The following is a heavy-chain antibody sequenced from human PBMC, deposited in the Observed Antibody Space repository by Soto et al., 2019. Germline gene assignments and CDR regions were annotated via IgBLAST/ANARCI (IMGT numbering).Heavy chain of an antibody. D-gene: IGHD3-10*01. CDR1: GLPVCTNY. Sequence: PGGSLRLSCAASGLPVCTNYMSWVRQAPGKGPEWVSVIYNDGKTYYADSVKGRFTISRDASKNTLHLQMDSLRDEDTAVCYCVRPLPSGKNYGMGVWGQGTTVTVS. CDR2: IYNDGKT. J-gene: IGHJ6*02. CDR3: VRPLPSGKNYGMGV. V-gene: IGHV3-53*01.